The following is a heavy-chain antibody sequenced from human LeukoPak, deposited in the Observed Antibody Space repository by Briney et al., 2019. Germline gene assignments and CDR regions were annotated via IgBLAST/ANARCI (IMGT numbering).Heavy chain of an antibody. CDR3: AKKRVITTPDAIDWYFDL. CDR2: LSGSGGAT. V-gene: IGHV3-23*01. CDR1: GFTFSNYA. Sequence: GESLRLSCAASGFTFSNYAMAWVRQAPGKGLEWVSILSGSGGATYYADSVKGRFTISRDNSENTLFLQMNNLGAEDTALYYCAKKRVITTPDAIDWYFDLWGRGTLVTVSS. D-gene: IGHD1-1*01. J-gene: IGHJ2*01.